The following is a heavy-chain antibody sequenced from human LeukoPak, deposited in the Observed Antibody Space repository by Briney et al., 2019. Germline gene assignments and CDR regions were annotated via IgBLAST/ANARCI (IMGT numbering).Heavy chain of an antibody. Sequence: ASVKASCKDSGYTFTSYDINWVRQATGQGLEWMGWMNPNSGNTGYAQKFQGRVTMTRNTSISTAYMELSSLRSEDTAVYYCARGLSFRYCSGGSCYSRPSWFDPWGQGTLVTVSS. CDR2: MNPNSGNT. CDR1: GYTFTSYD. D-gene: IGHD2-15*01. J-gene: IGHJ5*02. CDR3: ARGLSFRYCSGGSCYSRPSWFDP. V-gene: IGHV1-8*01.